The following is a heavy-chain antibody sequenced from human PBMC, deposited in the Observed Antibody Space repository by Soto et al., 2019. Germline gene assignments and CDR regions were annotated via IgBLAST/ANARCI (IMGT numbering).Heavy chain of an antibody. Sequence: EVQLVESGGGLVQPGGSLRLSCAASGFTVSSNYMSWVRQAPGKGLEWVSVIYSGGSTYYADAVKGRFTISRDNSKSTRYLQMNCLRAEDTAVYDGARDWRRDGGLVDYWGQGTLVTVSS. D-gene: IGHD3-16*01. CDR2: IYSGGST. J-gene: IGHJ4*02. CDR1: GFTVSSNY. CDR3: ARDWRRDGGLVDY. V-gene: IGHV3-66*01.